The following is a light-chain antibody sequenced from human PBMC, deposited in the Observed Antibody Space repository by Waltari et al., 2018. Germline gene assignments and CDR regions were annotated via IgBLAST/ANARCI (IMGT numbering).Light chain of an antibody. CDR2: DDG. CDR1: NIGSES. V-gene: IGLV3-21*02. CDR3: QVWDSSSDHLVV. J-gene: IGLJ2*01. Sequence: SYVLTQPPSVSVAPGQTARITCGGNNIGSESWHWNQQKPGQAPVLVVYDDGDRPSGIPERFSGSNSGNTATLTINRVEAGDEADYYCQVWDSSSDHLVVFGGGTKLTVL.